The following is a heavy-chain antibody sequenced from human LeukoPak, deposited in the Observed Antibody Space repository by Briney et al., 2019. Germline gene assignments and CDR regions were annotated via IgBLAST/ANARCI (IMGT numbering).Heavy chain of an antibody. Sequence: GGSLRLSCAASGFTFSTYAMSWVRQAPGKGLEWVSAISGRGGSTHYADSVKGRFTISRDNSKNTLYLQMNSLRAEDTAVYYCAKDGYTYPLQIDYSGQGTLVTVSS. V-gene: IGHV3-23*01. CDR2: ISGRGGST. CDR3: AKDGYTYPLQIDY. D-gene: IGHD5-12*01. CDR1: GFTFSTYA. J-gene: IGHJ4*02.